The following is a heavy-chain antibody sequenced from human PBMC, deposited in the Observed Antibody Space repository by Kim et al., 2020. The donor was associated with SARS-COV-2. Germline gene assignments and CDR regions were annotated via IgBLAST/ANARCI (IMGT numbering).Heavy chain of an antibody. CDR2: ISSSSYI. Sequence: VGSLRLSCAASGFTFSSYSMNWVRQAPGKGLEWVSSISSSSYIYYEDSGKGRFTISRDNATNSLYLQMNSLRSEDTAVYYCTRAEGITIFGVVIATEGWYYCGMDVWGQGTTVTVSS. D-gene: IGHD3-3*01. CDR3: TRAEGITIFGVVIATEGWYYCGMDV. V-gene: IGHV3-21*01. J-gene: IGHJ6*02. CDR1: GFTFSSYS.